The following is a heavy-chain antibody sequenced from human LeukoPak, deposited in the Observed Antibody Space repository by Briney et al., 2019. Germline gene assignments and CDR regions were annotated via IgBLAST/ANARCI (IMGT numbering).Heavy chain of an antibody. CDR1: GFTFSSYW. CDR3: ARDRLYSSGWESFDY. J-gene: IGHJ4*02. Sequence: GGSLRLSCAASGFTFSSYWMNWVRQAPGKGLEWVSYISSSSSTIYYADSVKGRFTISRDNAKNSLYLQMNSLRAEDTAVYYCARDRLYSSGWESFDYWGQGTLVTVSS. V-gene: IGHV3-48*01. CDR2: ISSSSSTI. D-gene: IGHD6-19*01.